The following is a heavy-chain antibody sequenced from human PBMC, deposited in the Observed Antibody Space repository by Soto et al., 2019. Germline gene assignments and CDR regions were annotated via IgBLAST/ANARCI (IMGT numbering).Heavy chain of an antibody. CDR1: GGSISSSNW. Sequence: SETLSLTCAVSGGSISSSNWWSWVRQPPGKGLEWIGEIYHSGSTNYNPSLKSRVTISVDKSKNQFSLKLSSVTAADTAVYYCARDWEDIVLVPAAPLYYYYGMDVWGQGTTVTVSS. J-gene: IGHJ6*02. CDR3: ARDWEDIVLVPAAPLYYYYGMDV. CDR2: IYHSGST. V-gene: IGHV4-4*02. D-gene: IGHD2-2*01.